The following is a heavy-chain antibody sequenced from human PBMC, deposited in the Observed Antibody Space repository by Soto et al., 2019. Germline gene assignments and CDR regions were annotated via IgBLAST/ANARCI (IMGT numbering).Heavy chain of an antibody. Sequence: ASVKVSCKASGYTFSTSGMSWLRQAPGQGLEWMGWISTYNGDTNDAPKFQDRVTMTSDTSTSTVYMELRSLRSDDTAVYYCASSGDDFWSGPSGFDPWGQGTLVTVSS. J-gene: IGHJ5*02. V-gene: IGHV1-18*01. CDR1: GYTFSTSG. CDR3: ASSGDDFWSGPSGFDP. D-gene: IGHD3-3*01. CDR2: ISTYNGDT.